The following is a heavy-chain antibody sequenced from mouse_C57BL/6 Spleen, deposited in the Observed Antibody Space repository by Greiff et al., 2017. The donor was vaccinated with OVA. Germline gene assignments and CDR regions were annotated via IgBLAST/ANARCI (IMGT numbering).Heavy chain of an antibody. CDR2: INYDGSST. Sequence: EVKLVESEGGLVQPGSSMKLSCTASGFTFSDYYMAWVRQVPEKGLEWVANINYDGSSTYYLDSLKSRFIISRDNAKNILYLQMSSLKSEDTATYYCARSPYYYGSSYYFDYWGQGTTLTVSS. D-gene: IGHD1-1*01. J-gene: IGHJ2*01. CDR1: GFTFSDYY. CDR3: ARSPYYYGSSYYFDY. V-gene: IGHV5-16*01.